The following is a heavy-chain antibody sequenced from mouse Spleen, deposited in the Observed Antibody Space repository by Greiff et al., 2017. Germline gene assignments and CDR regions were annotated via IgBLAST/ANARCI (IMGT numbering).Heavy chain of an antibody. CDR3: ARRTLVATRSAMDY. J-gene: IGHJ4*01. D-gene: IGHD1-1*01. CDR2: ISNGGGST. Sequence: EVQLVESGGGLVQPGGSLKLSCATSGFTFSDYYMYWVRQTPEKRLEWVAYISNGGGSTYYQDTVKGRVTISRDNAKNTLYLQMSRLKSEDTAMYYCARRTLVATRSAMDYWGQGTSVTVSS. CDR1: GFTFSDYY. V-gene: IGHV5-12*02.